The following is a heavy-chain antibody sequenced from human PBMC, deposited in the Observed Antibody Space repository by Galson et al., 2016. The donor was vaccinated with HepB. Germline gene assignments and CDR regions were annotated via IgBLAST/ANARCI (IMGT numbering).Heavy chain of an antibody. V-gene: IGHV2-5*01. CDR1: GFSLSTTGVG. D-gene: IGHD3-16*01. J-gene: IGHJ5*02. Sequence: PALVKPTQTLTLTCSFSGFSLSTTGVGVGWIRQPPGKAPERLALIYWNGDKRFRPSLENRLTITGDTSKNQVVLTMTNMEPVDTAIYYCVHTKRMITEVRGFVAWFDPWGQGTLVTVSS. CDR3: VHTKRMITEVRGFVAWFDP. CDR2: IYWNGDK.